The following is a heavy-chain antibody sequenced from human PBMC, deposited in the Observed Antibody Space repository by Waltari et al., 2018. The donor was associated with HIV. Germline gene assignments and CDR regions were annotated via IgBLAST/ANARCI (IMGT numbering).Heavy chain of an antibody. V-gene: IGHV3-30*18. CDR3: AKGPKLFSGTYYYYGMDV. J-gene: IGHJ6*02. Sequence: QVQLVESGGGVVQPGRSLRLSCAASGFTFSSYGMHWVRQAPGKGLEWVAVISYDGSNKYYADAVKGRFTISRDNSKNTLYLQMNSLRAEDTAVYYCAKGPKLFSGTYYYYGMDVWGQGTTVTVSS. CDR1: GFTFSSYG. D-gene: IGHD3-10*01. CDR2: ISYDGSNK.